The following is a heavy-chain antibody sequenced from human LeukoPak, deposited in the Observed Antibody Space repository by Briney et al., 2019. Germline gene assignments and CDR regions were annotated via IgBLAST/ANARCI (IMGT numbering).Heavy chain of an antibody. Sequence: SQTLSLTCTVSGDSIRSGGYYWHWIRQAPGKGLEWLGYIYSGGNTYYNPSLKSRGGISLDKSKSQFSLRLSSVTAADTAMYFCSRGAVAGLFDYWGQGILVTVSS. CDR2: IYSGGNT. CDR3: SRGAVAGLFDY. J-gene: IGHJ4*02. V-gene: IGHV4-31*03. D-gene: IGHD6-19*01. CDR1: GDSIRSGGYY.